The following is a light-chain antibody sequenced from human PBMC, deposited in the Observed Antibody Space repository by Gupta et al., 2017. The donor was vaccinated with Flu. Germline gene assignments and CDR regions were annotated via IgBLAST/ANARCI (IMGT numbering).Light chain of an antibody. Sequence: QSALPQPPSASVSPAQSVTLSCTRINSDVGGYNYVSWYQQHPGKAPKLIIYEVNKLPSGVPDRFSASKSGNTASLTVSDLQAEDEADYFCTSYAGRTPYVLGTGTRITVL. CDR3: TSYAGRTPYV. J-gene: IGLJ1*01. V-gene: IGLV2-8*01. CDR1: NSDVGGYNY. CDR2: EVN.